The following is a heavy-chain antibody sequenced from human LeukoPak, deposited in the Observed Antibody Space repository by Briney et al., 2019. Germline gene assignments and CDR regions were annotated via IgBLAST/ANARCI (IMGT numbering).Heavy chain of an antibody. CDR1: GFTFSSYW. D-gene: IGHD3-22*01. Sequence: HTGGSLRLSCVASGFTFSSYWMHLVRQAPGKGLVWVSRIHSDETSTNYADSVKGRFTISRDNAKNTLYLQMNSLRAEDTAIYYCASMKSSGYILSYWGQGTLVTVSS. CDR3: ASMKSSGYILSY. CDR2: IHSDETST. J-gene: IGHJ4*02. V-gene: IGHV3-74*01.